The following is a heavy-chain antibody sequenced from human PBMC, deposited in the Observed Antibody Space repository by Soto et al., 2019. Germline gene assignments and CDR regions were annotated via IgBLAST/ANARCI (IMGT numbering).Heavy chain of an antibody. J-gene: IGHJ4*02. V-gene: IGHV3-33*01. D-gene: IGHD2-15*01. Sequence: QVQLVESGGGVVQPGRSLRLSCAASGFTFSSYVMHWVRQAPGKGLEWVAVIWYDGSNKYYADSVKGRFTISRDNSKNTLYLQMNSLRAEDTAVYYCARGYSSGGSCYSPIDYWGQGTLVTVST. CDR2: IWYDGSNK. CDR1: GFTFSSYV. CDR3: ARGYSSGGSCYSPIDY.